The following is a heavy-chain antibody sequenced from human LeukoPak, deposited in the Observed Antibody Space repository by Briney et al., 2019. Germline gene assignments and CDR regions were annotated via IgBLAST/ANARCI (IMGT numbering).Heavy chain of an antibody. J-gene: IGHJ5*02. CDR1: GGSINSNGYY. V-gene: IGHV4-39*07. Sequence: SETLSLTCTVSGGSINSNGYYWGWIRQPPGTGLEWIGNIYYSGSTYYNPSLKSRVTISVDTSKNQFSLKLTSVTAADTAVYYCARGTVGYCSGGSCQGWFDPWGQGTLVTVSS. CDR2: IYYSGST. D-gene: IGHD2-15*01. CDR3: ARGTVGYCSGGSCQGWFDP.